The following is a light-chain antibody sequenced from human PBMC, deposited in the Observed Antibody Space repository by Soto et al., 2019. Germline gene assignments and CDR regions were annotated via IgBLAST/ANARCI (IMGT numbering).Light chain of an antibody. V-gene: IGLV2-23*03. CDR2: EGS. CDR3: CSYAGSSTFYVV. J-gene: IGLJ2*01. Sequence: QSVLTQPASVSGSPGQSITISCTGTSSDVGSYHLVSWYQQHPGKAPKLMIYEGSKRPSGVSNRFSGSKSGNTASLTISGLQAEDEADYYCCSYAGSSTFYVVFGGGTKLTVL. CDR1: SSDVGSYHL.